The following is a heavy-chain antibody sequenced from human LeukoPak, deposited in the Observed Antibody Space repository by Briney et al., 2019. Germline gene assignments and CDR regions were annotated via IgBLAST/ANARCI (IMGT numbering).Heavy chain of an antibody. CDR1: GYTFTGYY. CDR2: INPNSGGT. D-gene: IGHD2-2*01. Sequence: GASVKVSCKASGYTFTGYYMHWVRQAPGQGLEWMGWINPNSGGTNYAQKFQGRVTMTRDTSISTAYMELSRLRSDDTAVYYCGMAHVECGSTSCHLDYWGEGTLVTVSS. J-gene: IGHJ4*02. CDR3: GMAHVECGSTSCHLDY. V-gene: IGHV1-2*02.